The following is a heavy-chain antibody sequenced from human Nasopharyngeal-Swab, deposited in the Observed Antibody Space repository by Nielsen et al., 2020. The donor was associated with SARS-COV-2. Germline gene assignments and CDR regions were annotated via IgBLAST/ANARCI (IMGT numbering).Heavy chain of an antibody. CDR1: GFTLGTFA. CDR3: VKKGQQWLADDAFDT. D-gene: IGHD6-19*01. J-gene: IGHJ3*02. CDR2: ISGSGAST. V-gene: IGHV3-23*02. Sequence: GESLKISCGTSGFTLGTFAMGWVRQASGKGLEWVSVISGSGASTYYGDSVKGRFVISRDNSKNNLYLQMNNLKVEDAAIYYCVKKGQQWLADDAFDTWGQGTLVTISS.